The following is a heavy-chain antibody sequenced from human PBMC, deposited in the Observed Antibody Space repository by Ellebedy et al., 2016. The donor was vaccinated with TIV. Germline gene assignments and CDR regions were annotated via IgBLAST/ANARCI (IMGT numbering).Heavy chain of an antibody. CDR1: GFTISDYY. V-gene: IGHV3-11*06. J-gene: IGHJ4*02. D-gene: IGHD3-16*02. Sequence: GGSLRLSCAASGFTISDYYMSWIRKAPGKGLEWVSYISRSSDYTKYADSVKGRFTISRDNAKKAVYLQMNSLRAEDTAVYYCAIEGPMLWGVIDEDFWGQGTLVTISS. CDR3: AIEGPMLWGVIDEDF. CDR2: ISRSSDYT.